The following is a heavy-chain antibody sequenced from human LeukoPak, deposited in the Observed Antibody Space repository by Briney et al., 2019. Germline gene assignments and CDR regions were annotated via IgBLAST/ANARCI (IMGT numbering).Heavy chain of an antibody. Sequence: SETLSLTCAVSGGSISSYYWSWIRQPPGKGLEWIGCIYYSGSTNYSPSLKSRLTISVDTSKNQFSLKLSSVTAADTAVYYCARTYGSSGLGYFDLWGRGTLVTVSS. J-gene: IGHJ2*01. CDR3: ARTYGSSGLGYFDL. D-gene: IGHD6-13*01. CDR2: IYYSGST. CDR1: GGSISSYY. V-gene: IGHV4-59*01.